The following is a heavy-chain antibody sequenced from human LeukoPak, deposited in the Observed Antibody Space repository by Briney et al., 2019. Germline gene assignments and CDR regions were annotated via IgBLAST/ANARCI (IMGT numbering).Heavy chain of an antibody. V-gene: IGHV3-73*01. J-gene: IGHJ4*02. Sequence: GGSLKLSCAASGFTFSGSAMHWVRQASGKGLEWVGRIRSKANSYATAYAASVKGRFTISRDDSKNTAYLQMNSLKTEDTAVYYCTRLGTLNDYWAREPWSPSPQ. CDR1: GFTFSGSA. CDR2: IRSKANSYAT. CDR3: TRLGTLNDY. D-gene: IGHD1-26*01.